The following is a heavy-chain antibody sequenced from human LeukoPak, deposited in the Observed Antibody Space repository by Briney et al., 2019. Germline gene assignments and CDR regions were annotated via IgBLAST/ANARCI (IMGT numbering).Heavy chain of an antibody. V-gene: IGHV3-74*01. CDR2: INEDASII. CDR3: ARDLILVWTPGDDFDF. D-gene: IGHD3-16*01. Sequence: GGSLRLFCAASGFTFSGYWMHWVRQAPGKGLEWVSRINEDASIITYADSVKGRFIISRDNTKNSLYLQMNSLRAEDTAVYYCARDLILVWTPGDDFDFWGQGTLATVSS. CDR1: GFTFSGYW. J-gene: IGHJ4*02.